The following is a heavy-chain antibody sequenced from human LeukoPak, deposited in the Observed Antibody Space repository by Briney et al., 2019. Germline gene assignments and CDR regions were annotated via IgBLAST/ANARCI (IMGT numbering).Heavy chain of an antibody. Sequence: SETLSLTCTVSGGSISSGGYYWSWIRQHRGKGLEWIGDIYYSGSTDYNPSLKSRVTISVDTSKNQFSLKLSSVTAADTAMYYCARASTYDSSGSTRFDYWGQGTLVTVSS. CDR1: GGSISSGGYY. J-gene: IGHJ4*02. CDR3: ARASTYDSSGSTRFDY. D-gene: IGHD3-22*01. V-gene: IGHV4-31*03. CDR2: IYYSGST.